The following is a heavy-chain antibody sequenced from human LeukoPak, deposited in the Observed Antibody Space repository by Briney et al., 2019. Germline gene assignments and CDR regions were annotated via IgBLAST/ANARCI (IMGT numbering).Heavy chain of an antibody. J-gene: IGHJ4*02. D-gene: IGHD1-26*01. CDR1: GGSISSYY. CDR3: ARGSGSYYLGFDY. CDR2: IYYSGST. Sequence: PSETLSLTCTVSGGSISSYYWSWIRQPPGKGLEWIGYIYYSGSTNYNPSLKSRVTISVYTSKNQFSLKLSSVTAADTAVYYCARGSGSYYLGFDYWGQGTLVTVSS. V-gene: IGHV4-59*01.